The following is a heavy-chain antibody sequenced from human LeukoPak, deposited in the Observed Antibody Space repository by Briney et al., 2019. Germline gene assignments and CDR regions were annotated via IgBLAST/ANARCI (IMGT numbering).Heavy chain of an antibody. V-gene: IGHV3-23*01. CDR2: ISGRLGGT. CDR1: GFTFSSYA. CDR3: AKGTAVADIYFDY. Sequence: GGSLRLSCAASGFTFSSYAMSWVRQAPGKGLEWVSSISGRLGGTYYADSVKGRFTISRDNSKNTLFLQMNSLRVEDTAVYYCAKGTAVADIYFDYWGQGTLVTVSS. J-gene: IGHJ4*02. D-gene: IGHD6-19*01.